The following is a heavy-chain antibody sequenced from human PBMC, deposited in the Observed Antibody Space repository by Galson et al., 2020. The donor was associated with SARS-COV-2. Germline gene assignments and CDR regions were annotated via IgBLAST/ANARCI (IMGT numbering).Heavy chain of an antibody. J-gene: IGHJ4*02. CDR3: ARDRPAYYDFWSGYWYFDY. CDR2: INTNTGNP. CDR1: GYTFTSYA. V-gene: IGHV7-4-1*02. D-gene: IGHD3-3*01. Sequence: ASVKVSCKASGYTFTSYAMNWVRQAPGQGLEWMGWINTNTGNPTYAQGFTGRFVFSLDTSVSTAYLQISSLKAEDTAVYYCARDRPAYYDFWSGYWYFDYWGQGTLVTVSS.